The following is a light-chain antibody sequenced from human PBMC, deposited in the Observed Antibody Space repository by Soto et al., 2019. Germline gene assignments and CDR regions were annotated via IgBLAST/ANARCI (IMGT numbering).Light chain of an antibody. CDR3: AAWDDSLKGWV. CDR2: TNS. V-gene: IGLV1-44*01. J-gene: IGLJ3*02. CDR1: SSNIGSKS. Sequence: QSVLTQPPSASGTPGQRVSISCSGTSSNIGSKSVNWYQQLPGTAPKLLIYTNSQRPSGVPDRFSGSKSGTSASLAISGLQSEDEAAYYCAAWDDSLKGWVFGGGTKLTVL.